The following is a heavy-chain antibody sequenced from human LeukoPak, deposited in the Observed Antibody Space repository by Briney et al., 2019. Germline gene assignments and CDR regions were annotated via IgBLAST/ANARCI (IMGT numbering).Heavy chain of an antibody. CDR1: GFTFSSYS. CDR2: ISSSRSYI. V-gene: IGHV3-21*01. J-gene: IGHJ6*03. Sequence: PGGSLRLFCAASGFTFSSYSMNWVRQAPGKGLEWVSSISSSRSYIYYADSVKGRFTISRDNAKNSLYLQMNSLRAEDTAVYYCAREGPTWIQLSPYYYYYMDVWGKGTTVTVSS. D-gene: IGHD5-18*01. CDR3: AREGPTWIQLSPYYYYYMDV.